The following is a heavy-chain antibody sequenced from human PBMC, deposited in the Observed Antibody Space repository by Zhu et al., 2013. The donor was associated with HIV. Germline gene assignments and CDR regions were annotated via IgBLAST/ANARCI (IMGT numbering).Heavy chain of an antibody. D-gene: IGHD3-22*01. Sequence: QVQLLQSGAEVREPGTSVTISCETYGYNFMDYDINWVRQAAGQGLEWMGWISAYNGNTNYAQKLQGRVTMTTDTSTSTAYMELRSLRSDDTAVYYCARGDLPYYYDSSGSDYWGQGTLVTVSS. CDR3: ARGDLPYYYDSSGSDY. CDR1: GYNFMDYD. CDR2: ISAYNGNT. V-gene: IGHV1-18*01. J-gene: IGHJ4*02.